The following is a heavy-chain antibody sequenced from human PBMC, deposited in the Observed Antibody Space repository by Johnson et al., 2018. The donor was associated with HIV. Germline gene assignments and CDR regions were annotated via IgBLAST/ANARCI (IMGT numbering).Heavy chain of an antibody. D-gene: IGHD6-13*01. J-gene: IGHJ3*02. CDR1: GFTFSSYG. CDR3: AKVSSQSSSWYDAFDI. Sequence: QVQLVESGGGVVQPGRSLRLSCAASGFTFSSYGMHWVRQAPGKGLEWVAVIWYDGSNKYYADSVKGRFTTSRDNSKNTLYLQMNSLRAEDTAVYYCAKVSSQSSSWYDAFDIWGQGTMVTVSS. V-gene: IGHV3-33*06. CDR2: IWYDGSNK.